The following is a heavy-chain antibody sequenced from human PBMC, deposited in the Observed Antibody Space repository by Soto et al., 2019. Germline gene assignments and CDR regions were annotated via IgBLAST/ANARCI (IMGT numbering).Heavy chain of an antibody. J-gene: IGHJ1*01. CDR1: GYTFTSYA. Sequence: ASVKVSCKASGYTFTSYAMHWVRQAPGQRLEWMGWINAGNGNTKYSQRFQGRVTITRDTSASTAYMELSSLRSEDTAVYYCARAHGQGAYYYGSGSSKFKYFQHWGQGTLVTVSS. V-gene: IGHV1-3*01. D-gene: IGHD3-10*01. CDR3: ARAHGQGAYYYGSGSSKFKYFQH. CDR2: INAGNGNT.